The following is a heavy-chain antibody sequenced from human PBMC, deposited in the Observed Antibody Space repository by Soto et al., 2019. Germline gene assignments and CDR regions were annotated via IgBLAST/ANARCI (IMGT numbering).Heavy chain of an antibody. V-gene: IGHV4-59*01. CDR1: GGSISGYY. D-gene: IGHD2-21*02. Sequence: SATLSLTCTVSGGSISGYYWSWIRQPPGMGLEWIGYMYNTGSTVYNPSFKSRVTISVDTSKNQFSLKLNSVTAADTAVYYCARDLWGYCGTDCYPLDVWGQGTTVTVSS. J-gene: IGHJ6*02. CDR2: MYNTGST. CDR3: ARDLWGYCGTDCYPLDV.